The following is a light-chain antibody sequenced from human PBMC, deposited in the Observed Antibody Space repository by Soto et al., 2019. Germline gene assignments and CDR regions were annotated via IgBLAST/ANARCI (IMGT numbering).Light chain of an antibody. Sequence: QAVLTQPPSASGTPGQRVTISCSGNTSNIGINYVYWYQQFPGTAPKLLIFRDNQRPSGVPDRFSGSKSGTSASLAISGLRSADEADYYCAAWDDSLNGLFGGGTKLTVL. CDR3: AAWDDSLNGL. V-gene: IGLV1-47*01. CDR1: TSNIGINY. J-gene: IGLJ2*01. CDR2: RDN.